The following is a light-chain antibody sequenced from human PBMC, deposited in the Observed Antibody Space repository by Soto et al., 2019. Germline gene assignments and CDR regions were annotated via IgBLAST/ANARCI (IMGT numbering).Light chain of an antibody. J-gene: IGKJ1*01. CDR1: QGIRNF. Sequence: DIQMTQSPSSLSASIGDRVTITCRASQGIRNFLAWFQQKPGKAPKSLIYAAYSLQSGVPTRFSGSGSGTDINLTISSLQPEDFGTYFCQQYTDHPTFGQGTKVDIK. V-gene: IGKV1-16*01. CDR3: QQYTDHPT. CDR2: AAY.